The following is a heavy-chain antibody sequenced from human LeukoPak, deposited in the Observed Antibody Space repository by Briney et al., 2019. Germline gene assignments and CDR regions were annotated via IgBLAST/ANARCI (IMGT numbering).Heavy chain of an antibody. D-gene: IGHD6-13*01. J-gene: IGHJ4*02. V-gene: IGHV3-33*06. CDR1: GFTFSSYG. Sequence: GGSLRLSCAASGFTFSSYGMHWVRQAPGKGLEWVAVIWYDGNNKYYADSVKGRFTISRDNSKNTLYLQMNSLRAEDTAVYYCAKEGSSWSSSDFDYWGQGTLVTVSS. CDR2: IWYDGNNK. CDR3: AKEGSSWSSSDFDY.